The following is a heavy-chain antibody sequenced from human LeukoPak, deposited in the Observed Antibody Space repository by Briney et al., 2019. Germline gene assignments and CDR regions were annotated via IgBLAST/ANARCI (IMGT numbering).Heavy chain of an antibody. CDR2: ISSTSSVI. Sequence: PGGSLRLSCAASGSTFSSYSMNWVRQAPGKGLEWVSYISSTSSVIHHADSVKGRFTISRDNAKNSLYLQMNSLRAEDTAVYYCASDFIAVPDTSAYWGQGTLVTVSS. V-gene: IGHV3-48*01. J-gene: IGHJ4*02. CDR3: ASDFIAVPDTSAY. D-gene: IGHD6-19*01. CDR1: GSTFSSYS.